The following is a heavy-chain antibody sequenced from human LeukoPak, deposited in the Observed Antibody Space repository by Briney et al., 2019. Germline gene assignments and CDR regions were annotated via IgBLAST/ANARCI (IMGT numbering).Heavy chain of an antibody. CDR1: GDSVSSNSAA. D-gene: IGHD1-26*01. CDR2: TYYRSKWNY. J-gene: IGHJ4*02. CDR3: ARFQTLGGPGAFDH. Sequence: SQTLSLTCAISGDSVSSNSAAWKWIRQSPSRGLEWLGRTYYRSKWNYDYALSVKSRISVNVDTSKNQFCLQLNSVTPEDTAVYYCARFQTLGGPGAFDHWGQGTLVTVSS. V-gene: IGHV6-1*01.